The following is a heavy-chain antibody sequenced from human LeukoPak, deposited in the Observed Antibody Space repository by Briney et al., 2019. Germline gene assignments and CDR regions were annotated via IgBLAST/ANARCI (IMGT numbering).Heavy chain of an antibody. Sequence: ASVKVSCKASGYTFTNYFMHWVRQAPGQGPEWMGVINPSGGGTTYAQRFQGRVTMTRDTSTSTVHMELSSLRSEDTAVYYCARGQNKCLGHWGQGTLVTVSS. V-gene: IGHV1-46*01. J-gene: IGHJ4*02. CDR1: GYTFTNYF. CDR3: ARGQNKCLGH. CDR2: INPSGGGT. D-gene: IGHD2/OR15-2a*01.